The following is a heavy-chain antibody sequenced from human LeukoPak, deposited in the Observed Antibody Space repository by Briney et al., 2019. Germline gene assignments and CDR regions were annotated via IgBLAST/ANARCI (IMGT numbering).Heavy chain of an antibody. D-gene: IGHD6-19*01. CDR2: INHSGST. J-gene: IGHJ2*01. CDR3: AREALSIAVAGTMAWYFDL. CDR1: GGSFSGYY. Sequence: SGTLSLTCAVYGGSFSGYYWSWIRQPPGKGLEWIGEINHSGSTNYNPSLKSRVTISVDTSKNQFSLKLSSVTAADTAVYYCAREALSIAVAGTMAWYFDLWGRGTLVTVSS. V-gene: IGHV4-34*01.